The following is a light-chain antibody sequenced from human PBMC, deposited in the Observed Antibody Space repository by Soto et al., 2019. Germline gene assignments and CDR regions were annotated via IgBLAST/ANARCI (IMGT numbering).Light chain of an antibody. Sequence: QSALTQPASVSGSPGQSITISCTGTSSDVGGYNYVSWYQQHPGKAPKLMIYDVSNRPSGVSNRFSDSKSGNTASLTISGLQAEDEADYYCSSYTSSSLYVFGTGTKLTVL. J-gene: IGLJ1*01. CDR1: SSDVGGYNY. CDR3: SSYTSSSLYV. CDR2: DVS. V-gene: IGLV2-14*01.